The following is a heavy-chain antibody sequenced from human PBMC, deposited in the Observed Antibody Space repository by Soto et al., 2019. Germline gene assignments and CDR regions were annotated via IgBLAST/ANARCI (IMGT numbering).Heavy chain of an antibody. Sequence: GESLKISCKGSGYSFTSYWISWVRQMPGKGLEWMGRIDPSDSYTNYSPPFQGHVTISADKSISTAYLQWSSLKASDTAMYYCARRRSITIFGVDYGMDVWGQGTTVTVSS. J-gene: IGHJ6*02. CDR2: IDPSDSYT. V-gene: IGHV5-10-1*01. CDR1: GYSFTSYW. D-gene: IGHD3-3*01. CDR3: ARRRSITIFGVDYGMDV.